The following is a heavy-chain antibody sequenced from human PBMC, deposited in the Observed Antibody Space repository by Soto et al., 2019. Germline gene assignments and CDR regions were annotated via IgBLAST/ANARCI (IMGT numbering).Heavy chain of an antibody. CDR3: AIVVADIDYHFDY. CDR2: IIPIFGTA. CDR1: GGTFSSYA. D-gene: IGHD5-12*01. J-gene: IGHJ4*02. V-gene: IGHV1-69*06. Sequence: SVKVSCKASGGTFSSYAISWVRQAPGQGLEWMGGIIPIFGTANYAQKFQGRVTITADKSTSTAYMELSSLRSEDTAVYYCAIVVADIDYHFDYWGQGTLVTVSS.